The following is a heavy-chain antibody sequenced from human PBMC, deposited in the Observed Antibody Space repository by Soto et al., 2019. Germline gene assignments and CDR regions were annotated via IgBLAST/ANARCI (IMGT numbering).Heavy chain of an antibody. CDR1: GGSFSGYY. Sequence: SETLSLTCAVYGGSFSGYYWSWIRQPPGKGLEWIGEINHSGSTNYNPSLKSRVTISVDTSKNQFSLKLSSVTAADTAVYYCARSITMAMGYSYYYMDVWGKGTTVTVSS. V-gene: IGHV4-34*01. D-gene: IGHD3-10*01. CDR2: INHSGST. CDR3: ARSITMAMGYSYYYMDV. J-gene: IGHJ6*03.